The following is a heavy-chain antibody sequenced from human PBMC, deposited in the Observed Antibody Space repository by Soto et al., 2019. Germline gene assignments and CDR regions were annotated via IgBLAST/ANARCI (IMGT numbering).Heavy chain of an antibody. V-gene: IGHV4-30-4*01. J-gene: IGHJ4*02. CDR2: IYDSGSS. CDR1: GGSVSSGDYF. Sequence: SETLSLTCTVSGGSVSSGDYFWSWIRQPPGKGQEWIGYIYDSGSSYYTPSLKSRVTMSVNTSKNQFSLKLRSVTAADTAMYYCAREKGYISGPKNFDSWGQGTLVTVSS. CDR3: AREKGYISGPKNFDS. D-gene: IGHD5-12*01.